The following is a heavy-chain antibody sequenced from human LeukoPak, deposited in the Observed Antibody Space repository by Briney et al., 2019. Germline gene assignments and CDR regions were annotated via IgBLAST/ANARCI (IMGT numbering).Heavy chain of an antibody. CDR3: ARIPVAKTFDY. CDR2: IDYTGSA. CDR1: GXSVSSNSDY. D-gene: IGHD6-19*01. J-gene: IGHJ4*02. V-gene: IGHV4-61*01. Sequence: SETLSLTCTVSGXSVSSNSDYWSWVRQPPGKGLEWIGFIDYTGSANYNPTLKSRVTISLDTSKNQFSVKVMSVTAADTAVYYCARIPVAKTFDYWGQGTLVTVSS.